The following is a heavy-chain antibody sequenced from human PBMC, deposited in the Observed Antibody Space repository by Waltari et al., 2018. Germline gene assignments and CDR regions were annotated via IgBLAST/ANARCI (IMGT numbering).Heavy chain of an antibody. CDR1: GFTFSRYS. J-gene: IGHJ4*02. Sequence: EVQLVESGGGLVQPGGSLRLSCAASGFTFSRYSMNWVRQAPGKGLEWVSYISSSSSTIYYADSVKGRFTISRDNAKNSLYLQMNSLRAEDTAVYYCARTPGIAVAGPWGQGTLVTVSS. V-gene: IGHV3-48*04. D-gene: IGHD6-19*01. CDR2: ISSSSSTI. CDR3: ARTPGIAVAGP.